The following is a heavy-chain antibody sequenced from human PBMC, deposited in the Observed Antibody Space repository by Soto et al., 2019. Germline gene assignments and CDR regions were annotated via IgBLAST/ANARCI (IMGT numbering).Heavy chain of an antibody. CDR1: GFSFSNSG. V-gene: IGHV3-30*03. CDR3: ARDYARGWCQF. J-gene: IGHJ4*02. D-gene: IGHD2-8*02. CDR2: ISFDGDK. Sequence: PGGSLRLSCTASGFSFSNSGMQWVRKTPGKVLEWVALISFDGDKYYVDSVKGRFTISRDNPTNTVYLQMNRLRPEDTAVYYCARDYARGWCQFWGQGTLVTVAS.